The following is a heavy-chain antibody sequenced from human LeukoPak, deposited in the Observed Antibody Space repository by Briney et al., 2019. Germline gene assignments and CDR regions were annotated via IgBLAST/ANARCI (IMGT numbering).Heavy chain of an antibody. V-gene: IGHV3-30*02. CDR1: GFTFSSYG. D-gene: IGHD4-11*01. CDR3: AKLFNYSNYYDY. CDR2: IRYDGSNK. J-gene: IGHJ4*02. Sequence: GGSLRLSCAASGFTFSSYGMHWVRQAPGKGLEWVAFIRYDGSNKYYADSVKGRFTISRDNSKNTLYLQMNSLRAEDTAVYYCAKLFNYSNYYDYWGQGTLVTVSS.